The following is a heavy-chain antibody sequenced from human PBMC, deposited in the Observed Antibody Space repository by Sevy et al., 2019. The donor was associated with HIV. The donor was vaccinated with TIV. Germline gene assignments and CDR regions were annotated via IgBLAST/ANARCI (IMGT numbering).Heavy chain of an antibody. CDR1: AYTFTTHW. CDR3: ARLDSYSIGWSPRYYFDY. J-gene: IGHJ4*02. D-gene: IGHD6-19*01. Sequence: GESLKISCKGSAYTFTTHWIGWVRQMPGKGLEWMGIMSPGDSDPRYSPSFQGQVTMSVEKSVSTAYLQWHCLETSATAIYYCARLDSYSIGWSPRYYFDYWGQGTLVTVSS. V-gene: IGHV5-51*01. CDR2: MSPGDSDP.